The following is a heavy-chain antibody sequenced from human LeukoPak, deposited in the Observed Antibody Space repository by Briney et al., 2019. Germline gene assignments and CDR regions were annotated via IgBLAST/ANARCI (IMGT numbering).Heavy chain of an antibody. CDR1: GGTLSSYG. Sequence: GASVKVSCKASGGTLSSYGISWVRQAPGQGLEWMGRIIPILGKRNDAQKFRGRVTITADRSTSTVYMEMSSLRSEDTALYCCATWGRGWRPNADALDIWGQGTMVTVSP. J-gene: IGHJ3*02. CDR2: IIPILGKR. D-gene: IGHD3-16*01. V-gene: IGHV1-69*04. CDR3: ATWGRGWRPNADALDI.